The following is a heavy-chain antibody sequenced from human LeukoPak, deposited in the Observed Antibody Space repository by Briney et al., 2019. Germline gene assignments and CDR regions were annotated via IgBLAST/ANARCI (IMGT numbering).Heavy chain of an antibody. J-gene: IGHJ3*02. CDR1: EFRFNEYA. D-gene: IGHD2-8*01. V-gene: IGHV3-23*01. CDR2: IGGGGDDT. Sequence: GGSLRLSCAASEFRFNEYAMNWVRQAPGKGLEWVSHIGGGGDDTEYADSVKGHFTVSRDNSENILYLQMNSLRAEDTAVYYCVKNAVARNGVYDAFDIWGQGAMVIVSS. CDR3: VKNAVARNGVYDAFDI.